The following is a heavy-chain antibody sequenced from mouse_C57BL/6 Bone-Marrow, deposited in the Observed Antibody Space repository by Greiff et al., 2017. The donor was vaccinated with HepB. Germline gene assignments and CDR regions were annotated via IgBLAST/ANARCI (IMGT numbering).Heavy chain of an antibody. CDR1: GYTFTSYW. D-gene: IGHD4-1*02. V-gene: IGHV1-69*01. CDR3: AGGPNWENFDY. Sequence: QVQLKESGAELVMPGASVKLSCKASGYTFTSYWMHWVKQRPGQGLEWIGEIDPSDSYTNYNQKFKGKSTLTVDKSSSTAYMQLSSLTSEDSAVYYCAGGPNWENFDYWGQGTTLTVSS. CDR2: IDPSDSYT. J-gene: IGHJ2*01.